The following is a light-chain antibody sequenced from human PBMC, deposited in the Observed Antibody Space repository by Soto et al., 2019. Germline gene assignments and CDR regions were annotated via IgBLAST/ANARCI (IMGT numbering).Light chain of an antibody. J-gene: IGKJ4*01. CDR3: QQYNNWPPST. V-gene: IGKV3-15*01. CDR1: QSVSSN. Sequence: EIVMTQSPATRSVSPGERATLSCRASQSVSSNLAWYQQKPGQAPRLLIYGASTRATGIPARFSGSGSGTEFTLTISSLQSEDFAVYYCQQYNNWPPSTFGGGTKVEIK. CDR2: GAS.